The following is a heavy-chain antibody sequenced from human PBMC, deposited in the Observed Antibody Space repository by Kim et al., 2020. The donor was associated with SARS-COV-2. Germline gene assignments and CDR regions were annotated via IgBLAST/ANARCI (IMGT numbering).Heavy chain of an antibody. J-gene: IGHJ4*02. Sequence: ASVKVSCKASGYTFTSYDINWVRQATGQGLEWMGWMNPNSGNTGYAQKFQGRVTMTRNTSISTAYMELSSLRSEDTAVYYCARGPESTLHTYYYDSSGYPLGYWGQGTLVTVSS. V-gene: IGHV1-8*01. CDR2: MNPNSGNT. CDR1: GYTFTSYD. D-gene: IGHD3-22*01. CDR3: ARGPESTLHTYYYDSSGYPLGY.